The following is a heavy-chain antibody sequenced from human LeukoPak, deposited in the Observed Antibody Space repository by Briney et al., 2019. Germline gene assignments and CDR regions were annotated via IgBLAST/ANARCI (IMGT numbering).Heavy chain of an antibody. J-gene: IGHJ5*02. D-gene: IGHD3-3*01. CDR1: GGSFSGYF. V-gene: IGHV4-34*01. Sequence: SETLSLTCVVYGGSFSGYFWSWIRQPPGKGLEWIGEINHSGSTNYNPSLKSRVTISVDTSKNQFSLKLSSVTAADTAVYYCARGLGIFGVSWFDPLGQGTLVTVSS. CDR3: ARGLGIFGVSWFDP. CDR2: INHSGST.